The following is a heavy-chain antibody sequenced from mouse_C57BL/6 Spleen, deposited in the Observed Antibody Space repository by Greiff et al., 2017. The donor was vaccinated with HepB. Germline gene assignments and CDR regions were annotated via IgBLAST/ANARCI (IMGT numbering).Heavy chain of an antibody. CDR2: IDPSDSYT. V-gene: IGHV1-50*01. CDR3: ARSRAQAYYYAMDY. J-gene: IGHJ4*01. D-gene: IGHD3-2*02. Sequence: VQLQQPGAELVKPGASVKLSCKASGYTFTSYWMQWVKQRPGQGLEWIGEIDPSDSYTNYNQKFKGKATLTVDTSSSTAYMQLSSLTSEDSAVYYCARSRAQAYYYAMDYWGQGTSVTVSS. CDR1: GYTFTSYW.